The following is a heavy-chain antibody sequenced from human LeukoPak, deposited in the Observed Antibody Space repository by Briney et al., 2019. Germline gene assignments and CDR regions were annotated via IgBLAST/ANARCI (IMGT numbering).Heavy chain of an antibody. CDR2: INHSGST. D-gene: IGHD6-13*01. Sequence: SETLSLTCAVYGGSFSGYYWSWIRQPPGKGLEWIGEINHSGSTNYNPSLKSRVTISVDTSKNQFSLKLSSVTAADTAVYYCAGVVNIAASHFDYWGQGTLVTVSS. CDR3: AGVVNIAASHFDY. J-gene: IGHJ4*02. V-gene: IGHV4-34*01. CDR1: GGSFSGYY.